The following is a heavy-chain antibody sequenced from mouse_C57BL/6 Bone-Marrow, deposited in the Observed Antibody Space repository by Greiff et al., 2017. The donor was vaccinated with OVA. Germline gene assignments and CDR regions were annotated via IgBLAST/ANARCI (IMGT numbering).Heavy chain of an antibody. CDR3: ARPRDYFDY. Sequence: EVKLMESGGDLVKPGGSLKLSCAASGFTFSSYGMSWVRQTPDKRLEWVATISSGGSYTYYPDSVKGRFTISRDNAKNTLYLQMSSLKSEDTAMYYCARPRDYFDYWGQVTTLTVSS. CDR1: GFTFSSYG. J-gene: IGHJ2*01. CDR2: ISSGGSYT. V-gene: IGHV5-6*01.